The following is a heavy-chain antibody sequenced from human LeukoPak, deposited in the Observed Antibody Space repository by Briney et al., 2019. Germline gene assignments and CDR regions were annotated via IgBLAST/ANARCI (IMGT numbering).Heavy chain of an antibody. J-gene: IGHJ4*02. CDR2: IIPILGIA. CDR1: GGTFSSYA. V-gene: IGHV1-69*04. CDR3: ARDGSGSYYFDY. D-gene: IGHD1-26*01. Sequence: SVKVSCKASGGTFSSYAISWVRQAPGQGLEWMGRIIPILGIANYAQKFQGRVTITADKSTSTAYMELSSLRYEDTAVYYCARDGSGSYYFDYWGQGTLVTVSS.